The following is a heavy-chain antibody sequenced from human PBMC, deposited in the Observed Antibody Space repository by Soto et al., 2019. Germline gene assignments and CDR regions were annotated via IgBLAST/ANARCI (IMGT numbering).Heavy chain of an antibody. V-gene: IGHV3-48*02. CDR1: GFTFSSYS. D-gene: IGHD3-3*01. Sequence: GSLRLSCAASGFTFSSYSMDWVRQAPGKGLEWVSYISSSSSTIYYADSVKGRFTISRDNAKNSLYLQMNSLRDEDTAVYYCARGQEPYYDFWSGYPNDAFDIWGQGTMVTVSS. CDR2: ISSSSSTI. CDR3: ARGQEPYYDFWSGYPNDAFDI. J-gene: IGHJ3*02.